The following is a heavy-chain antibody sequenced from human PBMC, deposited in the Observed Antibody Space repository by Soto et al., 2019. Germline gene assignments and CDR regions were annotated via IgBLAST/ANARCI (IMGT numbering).Heavy chain of an antibody. V-gene: IGHV4-59*01. Sequence: QVQLQASGPGLVKPSETLSLICTVSGGSIRDSYWTWIRQPPGKGLEWIGYVSSSGTTKYSPSLKSRVTMSVDTSKNQFSLKVTSVTTADTAVYYCARVGHLNVYYGSDYWGQGILVTVSS. J-gene: IGHJ4*02. D-gene: IGHD1-26*01. CDR1: GGSIRDSY. CDR3: ARVGHLNVYYGSDY. CDR2: VSSSGTT.